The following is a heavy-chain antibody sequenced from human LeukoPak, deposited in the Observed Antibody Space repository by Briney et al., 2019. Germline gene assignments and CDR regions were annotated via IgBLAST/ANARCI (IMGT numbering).Heavy chain of an antibody. CDR3: TRDRFYVWFDP. Sequence: GGSLRLSCAASGFTFSSYGMTWVRQAPGKGLQWIGFIRSSGTTQYAASVKGRFTISRDDSKSIAYLQMNSLKTEDTAVYYCTRDRFYVWFDPWGQGTLVTVSS. V-gene: IGHV3-49*04. CDR1: GFTFSSYG. CDR2: IRSSGTT. D-gene: IGHD3-16*01. J-gene: IGHJ5*02.